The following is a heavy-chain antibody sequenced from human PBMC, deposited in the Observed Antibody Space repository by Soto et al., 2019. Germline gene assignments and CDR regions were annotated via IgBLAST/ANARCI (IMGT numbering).Heavy chain of an antibody. Sequence: EVQLVESGGGLVQPGGSLRLSCAASGFTFSSFHMNWVRQAPGRGLEWVAYITSSSDTIYHSDSVKGRFTISRDNGKNSLFLQMNSLRDEDTAVYYCARVVVVIPPGYYYAMDVWGQGTTVTVSS. J-gene: IGHJ6*02. CDR2: ITSSSDTI. CDR1: GFTFSSFH. CDR3: ARVVVVIPPGYYYAMDV. V-gene: IGHV3-48*02. D-gene: IGHD3-22*01.